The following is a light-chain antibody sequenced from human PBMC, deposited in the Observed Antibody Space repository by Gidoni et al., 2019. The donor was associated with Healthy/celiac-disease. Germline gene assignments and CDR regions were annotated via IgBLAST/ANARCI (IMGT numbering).Light chain of an antibody. Sequence: SSELTQDPAVSVALGQTVRITCQGDSLRSYYASWYQQKPGQAPVLVIYGKNNRPSGIPDRFYGSSSGNTASLTITGAQEEDEADYYCNSRDSSGNHVVFGGGTKLTVL. J-gene: IGLJ2*01. CDR3: NSRDSSGNHVV. CDR1: SLRSYY. V-gene: IGLV3-19*01. CDR2: GKN.